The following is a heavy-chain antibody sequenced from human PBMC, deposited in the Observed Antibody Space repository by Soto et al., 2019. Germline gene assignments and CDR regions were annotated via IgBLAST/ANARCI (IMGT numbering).Heavy chain of an antibody. CDR3: PRVAGALGPWFDP. CDR1: GYTFTSYG. CDR2: ISAYNGNT. J-gene: IGHJ5*02. Sequence: QVQRVQSGAEVKKPGASVKVSCKASGYTFTSYGISWVRQAPGQGLEWMGRISAYNGNTNYAQKLQGRVTMTTDTSTSKAYMELRSLGSEDTAVYCWPRVAGALGPWFDPWGQETLVTVSS. D-gene: IGHD1-26*01. V-gene: IGHV1-18*01.